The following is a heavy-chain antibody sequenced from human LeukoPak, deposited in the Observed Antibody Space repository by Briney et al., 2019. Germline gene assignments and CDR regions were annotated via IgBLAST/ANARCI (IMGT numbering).Heavy chain of an antibody. Sequence: SETLSLTCAVYGGSFSGYYWSWIRQPPGKGLEWIGEINHSGSTNYNPSLKSRVTISVDTSKNQFSLKLSSVTAADTAVYYCERAILWFSLNHYYYYMDVWGKGTTVTVSS. D-gene: IGHD3-10*01. J-gene: IGHJ6*03. CDR3: ERAILWFSLNHYYYYMDV. V-gene: IGHV4-34*01. CDR2: INHSGST. CDR1: GGSFSGYY.